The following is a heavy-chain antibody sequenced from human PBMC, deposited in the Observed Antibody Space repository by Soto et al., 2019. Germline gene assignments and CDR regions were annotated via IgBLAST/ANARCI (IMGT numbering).Heavy chain of an antibody. CDR1: GFTVSSKY. Sequence: EVQLVESGGGLVQPGGSLRLSCAASGFTVSSKYMSWVRQAPGKGLEWVSLIQSGGTTYYADSVKGRFTISRDSSKNMLHLQMDSLRAEDTAVYYCARDDIRCSGGSCYGVAMDVWGKGTTVTASS. CDR3: ARDDIRCSGGSCYGVAMDV. J-gene: IGHJ6*03. V-gene: IGHV3-66*01. CDR2: IQSGGTT. D-gene: IGHD2-15*01.